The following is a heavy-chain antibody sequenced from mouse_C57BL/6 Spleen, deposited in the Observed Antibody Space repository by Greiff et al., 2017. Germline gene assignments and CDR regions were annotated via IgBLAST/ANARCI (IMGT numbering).Heavy chain of an antibody. D-gene: IGHD4-1*01. CDR3: ARWETGTTYFDY. Sequence: VQLQQSGPELVKPGASVKMSCKASGYTFTDYNMHWVKQSHGKSLEWIGYINPNNGGTSYNQKFKGKATLTVNKSSSTAYMELRSLTSEDSAVYYCARWETGTTYFDYWGQGTTLTVSS. V-gene: IGHV1-22*01. CDR2: INPNNGGT. CDR1: GYTFTDYN. J-gene: IGHJ2*01.